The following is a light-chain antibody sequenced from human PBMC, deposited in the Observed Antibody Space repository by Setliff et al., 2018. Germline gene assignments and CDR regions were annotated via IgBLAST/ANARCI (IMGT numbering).Light chain of an antibody. CDR2: EVT. CDR1: SRDIGAYDY. CDR3: SSYAASYNPYV. J-gene: IGLJ1*01. V-gene: IGLV2-8*01. Sequence: QSALAQPPSASGSPGQSLTISCTGTSRDIGAYDYVSWYQQHPGKAPKLMIYEVTKRPSGVPDRFSGSKSGNTASLTVSGLQAEDEADYYCSSYAASYNPYVFGTGTRSPS.